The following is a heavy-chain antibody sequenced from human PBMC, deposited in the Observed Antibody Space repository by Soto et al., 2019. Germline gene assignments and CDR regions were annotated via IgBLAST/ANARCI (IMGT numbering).Heavy chain of an antibody. J-gene: IGHJ4*02. V-gene: IGHV1-69*01. CDR3: ARVGPAHYYDSSGYYSPLDY. Sequence: QVQLVQSGAEVKKPGSSVKVSCKASGDTFSSYAINWVRQAPGQGLEWMGGVIPMFGTANYAQKFKGRVTITAGESTSTVSMGLSSLRSEDTAVYYCARVGPAHYYDSSGYYSPLDYWGQGTLVPVSS. CDR2: VIPMFGTA. CDR1: GDTFSSYA. D-gene: IGHD3-22*01.